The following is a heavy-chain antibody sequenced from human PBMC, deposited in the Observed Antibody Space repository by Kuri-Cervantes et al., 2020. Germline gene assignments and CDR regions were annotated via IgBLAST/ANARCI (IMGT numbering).Heavy chain of an antibody. CDR3: AKGGGGGGYGRLDY. CDR2: IWYDGSNK. V-gene: IGHV3-30*02. CDR1: GFTFSSYG. Sequence: GESLKISCAASGFTFSSYGMHWVRQAPGKGLEWVAVIWYDGSNKYYADSVKGRFTISRDNSKNTLYLQMNSLRAEDTAVYYCAKGGGGGGYGRLDYWGQGTLVTVSS. J-gene: IGHJ4*02. D-gene: IGHD5-12*01.